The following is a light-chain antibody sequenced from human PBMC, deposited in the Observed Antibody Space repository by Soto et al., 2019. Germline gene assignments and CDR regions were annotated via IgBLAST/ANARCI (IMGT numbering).Light chain of an antibody. J-gene: IGKJ1*01. Sequence: DIKVTQSPSTLSGSVGDRFTITWRASQTISSWLAWYQQKPGKAPKLLIYKASTLKSGVPSRFSGSGSGTEFTLTISSLQPDDFATYYCQHYNSYSEAFGQGTKVDI. V-gene: IGKV1-5*03. CDR2: KAS. CDR3: QHYNSYSEA. CDR1: QTISSW.